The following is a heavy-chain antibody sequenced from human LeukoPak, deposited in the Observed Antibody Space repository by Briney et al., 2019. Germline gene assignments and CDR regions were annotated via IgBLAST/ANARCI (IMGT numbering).Heavy chain of an antibody. CDR3: ASVRGLGVITPYLDY. D-gene: IGHD3-16*02. J-gene: IGHJ4*02. V-gene: IGHV4-59*08. CDR1: GGSINSDH. Sequence: SETLSLTCTVSGGSINSDHWSWIRQPPGKGLEWIGCISYTGSTHYNPSLKSRVTILVDTSENHFSLKLSSVIAADTAVYYCASVRGLGVITPYLDYWGQGTLVTVSS. CDR2: ISYTGST.